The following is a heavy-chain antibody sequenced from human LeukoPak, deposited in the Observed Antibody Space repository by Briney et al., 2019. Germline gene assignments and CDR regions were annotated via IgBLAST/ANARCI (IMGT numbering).Heavy chain of an antibody. CDR1: GFTFSSYG. V-gene: IGHV3-30*02. CDR3: AREGGSSSWIPRDFDY. J-gene: IGHJ4*02. D-gene: IGHD6-13*01. CDR2: IRYDGSNK. Sequence: GGSLRLSCAASGFTFSSYGMHWVRQAPGKGLEWVAFIRYDGSNKYYADSVKGRFTISRDNAKNSLYLQMNSLRAEDTAVYYCAREGGSSSWIPRDFDYWGQGTLVTVSS.